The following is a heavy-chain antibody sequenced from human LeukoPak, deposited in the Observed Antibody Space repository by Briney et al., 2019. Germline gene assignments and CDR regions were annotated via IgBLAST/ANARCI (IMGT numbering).Heavy chain of an antibody. V-gene: IGHV3-74*01. CDR1: GFTFSSYW. Sequence: GGSLRLSCAASGFTFSSYWMHWVRRSPEKGLVWVSRIDNNGRDTIYADSVKGRFTISRDNTRNTLHLQLGSLRVEDTAIYYCARGGGDHAFDIWGQGTMVTASS. CDR3: ARGGGDHAFDI. CDR2: IDNNGRDT. J-gene: IGHJ3*02. D-gene: IGHD2-21*02.